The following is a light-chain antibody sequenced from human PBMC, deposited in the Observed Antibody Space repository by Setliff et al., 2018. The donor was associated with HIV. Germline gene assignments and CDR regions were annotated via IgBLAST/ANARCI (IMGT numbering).Light chain of an antibody. CDR3: QSYDRRLKSYV. J-gene: IGLJ1*01. CDR1: SSDFGGYNY. V-gene: IGLV2-14*01. CDR2: EVS. Sequence: QSALTQPASVSGSPGQSITISCTGTSSDFGGYNYVSWYQQHPGKAPKLMIYEVSNRPSGVSNRFSDSKSGTTASLAITGLQAGDEADYYCQSYDRRLKSYVFGTGTKV.